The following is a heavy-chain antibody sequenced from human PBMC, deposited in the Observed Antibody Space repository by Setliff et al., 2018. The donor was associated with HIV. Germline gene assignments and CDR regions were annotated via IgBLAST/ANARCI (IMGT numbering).Heavy chain of an antibody. CDR3: ARGNGRWLHLRRPPYFDY. CDR1: GGSIRSFY. J-gene: IGHJ4*02. D-gene: IGHD2-8*01. V-gene: IGHV4-59*01. CDR2: TYYSGST. Sequence: SGTLSLTCTVSGGSIRSFYWSWIRQPPGKELEWVGYTYYSGSTNYNPSLKSRVTISVDTSKNQFSLKLSSVSAADTAVYYCARGNGRWLHLRRPPYFDYWGQGTLVTVSS.